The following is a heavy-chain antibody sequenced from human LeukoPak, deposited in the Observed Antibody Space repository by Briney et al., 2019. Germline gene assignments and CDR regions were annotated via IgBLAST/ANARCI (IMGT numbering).Heavy chain of an antibody. Sequence: GGSLRLSCAASGFTFDDYAMHWVRQAPGKGLEWVSGISWNSGSIGYADSVKGRFTISRDNAKNSLYLQMNSLRAEDTALYYCAKGISGWNTNVDYWGQGTLVTVSS. V-gene: IGHV3-9*01. J-gene: IGHJ4*02. CDR3: AKGISGWNTNVDY. CDR1: GFTFDDYA. CDR2: ISWNSGSI. D-gene: IGHD6-19*01.